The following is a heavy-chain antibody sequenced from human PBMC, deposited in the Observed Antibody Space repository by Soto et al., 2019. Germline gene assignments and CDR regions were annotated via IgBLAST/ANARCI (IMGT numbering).Heavy chain of an antibody. J-gene: IGHJ3*02. Sequence: QVRLVASGGGVVQPGRSLRLSCAASGVTFSSYGMHWVRQAPGKGLEWVAVIWSDGSNKYNADSVKCRFTISRDNSKNPPYLQMNSLRAEDTSLYYCNRDPHDDDRGHYAVDIWCQCTMVTSSS. V-gene: IGHV3-33*01. CDR2: IWSDGSNK. CDR3: NRDPHDDDRGHYAVDI. CDR1: GVTFSSYG. D-gene: IGHD3-16*01.